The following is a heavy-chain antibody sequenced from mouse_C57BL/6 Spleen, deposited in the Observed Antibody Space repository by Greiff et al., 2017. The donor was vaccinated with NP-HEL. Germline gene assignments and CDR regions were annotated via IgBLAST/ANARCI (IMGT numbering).Heavy chain of an antibody. CDR1: GFTFSDYG. J-gene: IGHJ4*01. V-gene: IGHV5-17*01. CDR2: ISSGSSTI. D-gene: IGHD2-4*01. Sequence: VQLKESGGGLVKPGGSLKLSCAASGFTFSDYGMHWVRQAPEKGLEWVAYISSGSSTIYYADTVKGRFTISRDNAKNTLFLQMTSLRSEDTAMYYCARTYDYDGDYYAMDYWGQGTSVTVSS. CDR3: ARTYDYDGDYYAMDY.